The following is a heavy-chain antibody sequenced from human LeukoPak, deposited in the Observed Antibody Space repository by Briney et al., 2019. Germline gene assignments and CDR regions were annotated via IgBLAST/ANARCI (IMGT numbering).Heavy chain of an antibody. Sequence: SETLSLTCTVSGGSISSSSYYWGWIRQPPGKGLEWIGSIYYSGSTYYNPSLKSRVTISVDTSKNQFSLKLSSVTAADTAVYYCARHVYVAAAPDYWGQGTLVTVSP. J-gene: IGHJ4*02. V-gene: IGHV4-39*01. CDR1: GGSISSSSYY. CDR2: IYYSGST. CDR3: ARHVYVAAAPDY. D-gene: IGHD6-13*01.